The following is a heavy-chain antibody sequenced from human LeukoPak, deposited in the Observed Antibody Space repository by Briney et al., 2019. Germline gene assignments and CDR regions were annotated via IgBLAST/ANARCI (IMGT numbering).Heavy chain of an antibody. CDR2: IYYSGST. Sequence: SQTLSLTCIVSGGSISSHYWSWIRQPPGKGLEYIGYIYYSGSTDYNPSLKSRVTISLDTSKNQFSLSLTSVTAADTAVYYCARRSGVLDSRDSRYYFDHWGQGTLVTVSP. CDR3: ARRSGVLDSRDSRYYFDH. V-gene: IGHV4-59*11. CDR1: GGSISSHY. D-gene: IGHD3-22*01. J-gene: IGHJ4*02.